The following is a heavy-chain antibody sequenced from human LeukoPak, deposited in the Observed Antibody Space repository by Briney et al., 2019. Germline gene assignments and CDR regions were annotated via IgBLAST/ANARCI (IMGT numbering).Heavy chain of an antibody. CDR2: ISAYNGNT. J-gene: IGHJ6*02. CDR3: ARGGSLYHYGMDV. Sequence: ASVKVSCKASGYTFTSYGISWVRQAPGQGLEWMGWISAYNGNTNYAQKLQGRVTMTTDTSTSTAYMELTRLRFDDTAMYYCARGGSLYHYGMDVWGQGTSVTVSS. V-gene: IGHV1-18*01. D-gene: IGHD3-16*02. CDR1: GYTFTSYG.